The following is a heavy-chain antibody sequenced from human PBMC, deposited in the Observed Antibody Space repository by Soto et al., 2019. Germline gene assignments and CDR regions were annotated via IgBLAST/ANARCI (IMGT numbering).Heavy chain of an antibody. CDR1: GFTFSSYG. Sequence: QVRLVESGGGVVQPGRSPRLSCEASGFTFSSYGIHWVRQAPGKGLEWVAVIWYDGSNKYYADYVKGRFSISRDNSKNTLYLLMNSLRAEDRAVYYCARGHGVATTMGWFDPWGQGTLVTVSS. CDR2: IWYDGSNK. V-gene: IGHV3-33*01. CDR3: ARGHGVATTMGWFDP. D-gene: IGHD5-12*01. J-gene: IGHJ5*02.